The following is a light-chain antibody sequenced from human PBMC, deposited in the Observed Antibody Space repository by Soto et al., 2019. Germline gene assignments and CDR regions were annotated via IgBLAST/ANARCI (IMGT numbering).Light chain of an antibody. CDR3: LLSYSGPRV. Sequence: QAVVTQEPSLTVSPGGTVSLTCGSSTGAVTSDHFPYWFQQKPGQAPRTLIYDTNNKQSWTPARFSGSLLGGKAALTLSGAQPEDEAEYYCLLSYSGPRVFGGGTKLTVL. J-gene: IGLJ3*02. CDR1: TGAVTSDHF. CDR2: DTN. V-gene: IGLV7-46*01.